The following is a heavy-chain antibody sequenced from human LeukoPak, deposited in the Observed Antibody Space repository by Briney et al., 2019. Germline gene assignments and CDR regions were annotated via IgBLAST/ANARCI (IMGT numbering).Heavy chain of an antibody. CDR2: ISGSGGST. V-gene: IGHV3-23*01. CDR1: GFTFSSYA. J-gene: IGHJ4*02. Sequence: AGGSLRLSCAASGFTFSSYAMSWVRQAPGKGLEWVSAISGSGGSTYYADSVKGRFTISRDNSKNTLYLQMKSLRAEDTAVYYCAKDPTYYYESSGYYLGYWGQGTLVTVSS. CDR3: AKDPTYYYESSGYYLGY. D-gene: IGHD3-22*01.